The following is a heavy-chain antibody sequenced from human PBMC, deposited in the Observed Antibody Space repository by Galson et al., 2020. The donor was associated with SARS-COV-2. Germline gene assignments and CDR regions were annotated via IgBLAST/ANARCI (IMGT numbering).Heavy chain of an antibody. V-gene: IGHV6-1*01. CDR2: TYFRSKWYN. J-gene: IGHJ6*02. Sequence: SQTLSLTCAVSGDSVSSSSGTWNWIRQSPSRGLEWLGRTYFRSKWYNDYALSVESRIMIIADTSKNHFSLQLNSVTPEDTAVYYCARDPQRWRTVRGGGLDVWGQGTRFTVSS. CDR3: ARDPQRWRTVRGGGLDV. CDR1: GDSVSSSSGT. D-gene: IGHD3-10*01.